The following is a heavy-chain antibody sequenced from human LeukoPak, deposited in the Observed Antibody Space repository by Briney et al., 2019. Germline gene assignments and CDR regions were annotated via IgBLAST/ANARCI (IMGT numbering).Heavy chain of an antibody. CDR1: GFTFSSYV. CDR2: ISYDGNNK. Sequence: GGSLRLSCAASGFTFSSYVMHWVRQAPGKGLEWVAVISYDGNNKYYADSVKGRFTISRDNSKNTLSLQMNSLRAEDTAVYYCAKDKYGQRELWTRYYFDYWGQGTLVTVSS. V-gene: IGHV3-30*18. D-gene: IGHD1-26*01. CDR3: AKDKYGQRELWTRYYFDY. J-gene: IGHJ4*02.